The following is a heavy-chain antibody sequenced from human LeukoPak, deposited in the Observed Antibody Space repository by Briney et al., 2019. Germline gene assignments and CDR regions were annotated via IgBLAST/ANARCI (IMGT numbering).Heavy chain of an antibody. Sequence: ASVKVSCKASGHTFTGYYIHWVRQAPGQGLEWVGWISPYSGGTNYAQKFQGRVTMTGDTSISTAYMELNRLRSDDTAVYYCARDIATTGTFDYWGQGTLVTVSS. CDR1: GHTFTGYY. D-gene: IGHD6-13*01. CDR2: ISPYSGGT. J-gene: IGHJ4*02. CDR3: ARDIATTGTFDY. V-gene: IGHV1-2*02.